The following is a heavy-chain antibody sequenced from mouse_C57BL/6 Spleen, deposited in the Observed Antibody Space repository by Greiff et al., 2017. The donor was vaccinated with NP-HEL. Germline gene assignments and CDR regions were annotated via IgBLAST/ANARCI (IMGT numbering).Heavy chain of an antibody. CDR1: GYTFTSYW. J-gene: IGHJ2*01. V-gene: IGHV1-55*01. D-gene: IGHD1-1*01. Sequence: QVQLQQPGAELVKPGASVKMSCKASGYTFTSYWITWVKQRPGQGLEWIGDIYPGSGSPNYNEKFKSKATLTVDTSSSTAYMQLSSLTSEDSAVYYCARETFITTVVDYWGQGTTLTVSS. CDR2: IYPGSGSP. CDR3: ARETFITTVVDY.